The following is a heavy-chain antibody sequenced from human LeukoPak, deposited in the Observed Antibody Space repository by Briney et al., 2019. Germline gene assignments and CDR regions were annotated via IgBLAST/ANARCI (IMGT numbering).Heavy chain of an antibody. Sequence: GGSLRLSCAASGFTFSDYYMSWIRQAPGKGLEWVSYISSSGSTIYYADSVKGRFTISRDNAKNSLYLQMNSLRAEDTAVYYCAREGSSWYLENGAFDIWGQGTMVTVSS. V-gene: IGHV3-11*01. CDR1: GFTFSDYY. CDR3: AREGSSWYLENGAFDI. D-gene: IGHD6-13*01. CDR2: ISSSGSTI. J-gene: IGHJ3*02.